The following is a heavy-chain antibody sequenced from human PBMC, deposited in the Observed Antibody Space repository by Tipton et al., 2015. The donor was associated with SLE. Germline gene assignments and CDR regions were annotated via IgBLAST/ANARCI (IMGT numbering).Heavy chain of an antibody. CDR3: ARTPNSSGWYGNAFDI. CDR2: ISAYNGNT. J-gene: IGHJ2*01. V-gene: IGHV1-18*01. Sequence: QLVQSGAEVKKPGASVKVSCKASGYTFTSYGISWVRQAPGQGLEWMGWISAYNGNTNYAQKLQGRVTMTTDTSTSTAYMELSSLRSEDTAVYYCARTPNSSGWYGNAFDIWGRGTLVTVSS. D-gene: IGHD6-19*01. CDR1: GYTFTSYG.